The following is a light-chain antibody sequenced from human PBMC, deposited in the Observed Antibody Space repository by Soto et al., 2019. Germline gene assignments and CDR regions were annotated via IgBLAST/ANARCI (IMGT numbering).Light chain of an antibody. J-gene: IGKJ5*01. CDR2: AAS. Sequence: DFQMPPSPSSLSASVAARVSITGRASQSVSSYLDWYQQKPGKAPKLLIYAASSLQSGVPYRFSGSGSGTDFTLTISSLQPEDFATYYCQQSYSTPPITFGQGTRLEI. CDR3: QQSYSTPPIT. CDR1: QSVSSY. V-gene: IGKV1-39*01.